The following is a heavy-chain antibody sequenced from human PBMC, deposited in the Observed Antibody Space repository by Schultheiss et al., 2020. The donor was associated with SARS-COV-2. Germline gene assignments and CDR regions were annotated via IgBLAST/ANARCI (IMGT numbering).Heavy chain of an antibody. Sequence: GGSLRLSCAASGFTFSGSAMHWVRQASGKGLEWVGRIRSKANSYATAYAASVKGRFTISRDDSKNTAYLQMNSLKTEDTAVYYCTRRRLRPYHLTVVTGDYWGQGTLVTVSS. CDR2: IRSKANSYAT. CDR1: GFTFSGSA. J-gene: IGHJ4*02. CDR3: TRRRLRPYHLTVVTGDY. D-gene: IGHD4-23*01. V-gene: IGHV3-73*01.